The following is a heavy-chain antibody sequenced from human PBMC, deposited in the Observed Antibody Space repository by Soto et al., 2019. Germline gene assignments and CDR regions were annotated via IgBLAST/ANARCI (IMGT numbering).Heavy chain of an antibody. J-gene: IGHJ5*02. CDR2: IYYSGST. D-gene: IGHD3-10*01. V-gene: IGHV4-39*01. CDR3: ARANQLLWFGEFPYNWFDP. CDR1: GGSISSSSYY. Sequence: PSETLSLTCTVSGGSISSSSYYWGWIRQPPGKGLEWIGSIYYSGSTYYNPSLKSRVTISVDTSKNQFSLKLSSVTAADTAVYYCARANQLLWFGEFPYNWFDPWGQGTLVTVSS.